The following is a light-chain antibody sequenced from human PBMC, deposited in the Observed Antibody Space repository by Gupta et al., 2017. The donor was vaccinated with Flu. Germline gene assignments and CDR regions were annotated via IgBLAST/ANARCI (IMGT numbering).Light chain of an antibody. CDR1: QSVSSAD. V-gene: IGKV3-20*01. J-gene: IGKJ1*01. CDR3: QEYDDSPPWT. CDR2: GAS. Sequence: IVLTQSPGTLSLSPGERATLSCRASQSVSSADLAWYQQKPGQAPRLLVYGASSRATGIPDRFSGSGSGTDFTLTISRLEPEDFAVYYCQEYDDSPPWTFGQGTKVEIK.